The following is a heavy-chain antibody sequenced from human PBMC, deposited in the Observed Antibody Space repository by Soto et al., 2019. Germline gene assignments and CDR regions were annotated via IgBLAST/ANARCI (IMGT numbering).Heavy chain of an antibody. J-gene: IGHJ4*02. Sequence: SETLSLTCTVSGGPISSGGYYWSWIRQHPGKGLEWIGYIYYSGSTYYNPSLKSRVTISVDTSKNQFSLKLSSVTAADTAVYYCALSSGPDPWYFDYWGQGTLVTVSS. D-gene: IGHD3-22*01. CDR2: IYYSGST. CDR1: GGPISSGGYY. V-gene: IGHV4-31*03. CDR3: ALSSGPDPWYFDY.